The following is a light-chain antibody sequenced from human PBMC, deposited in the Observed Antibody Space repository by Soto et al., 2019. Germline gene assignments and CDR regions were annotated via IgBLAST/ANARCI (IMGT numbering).Light chain of an antibody. CDR1: ESLVHSDGKTY. CDR3: MQDSQLRT. J-gene: IGKJ1*01. CDR2: QIS. V-gene: IGKV2-24*01. Sequence: IVLTQTPLSSVVTPGQPASFSCGSSESLVHSDGKTYLAWLHLRPGQPPRLLIYQISKRPPGVPDRFSGSGAGTNFTLKISRVEPEDFGNFYCMQDSQLRTFGQGTKVEIK.